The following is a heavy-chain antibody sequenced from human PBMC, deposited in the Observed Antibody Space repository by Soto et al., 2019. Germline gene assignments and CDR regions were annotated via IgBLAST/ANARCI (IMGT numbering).Heavy chain of an antibody. V-gene: IGHV3-33*01. D-gene: IGHD1-7*01. J-gene: IGHJ6*02. CDR3: ARDLSADGVNWNYHFRWYYYYGMDV. CDR1: GFTFSSYG. Sequence: PGGSLRLSCAASGFTFSSYGMHWVRQAPGKGLEWVAVIWYDGSNKYYADSVKGRFTISRDNSKNTLYLQMNSLRAEDTAVYYCARDLSADGVNWNYHFRWYYYYGMDVWGQGTTVTVSS. CDR2: IWYDGSNK.